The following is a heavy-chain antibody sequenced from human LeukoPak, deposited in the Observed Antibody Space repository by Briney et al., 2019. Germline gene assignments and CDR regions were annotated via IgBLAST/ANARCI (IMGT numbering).Heavy chain of an antibody. Sequence: SETLSLTCTVSGGSISSYYWSWVRHPPARGLEWVGYIYYSGSNNYNPSLRSQVTISEDQSNNQFSLRLGAVPAADPAVYYCARISGSYFDYWGQGTLVTVSS. CDR1: GGSISSYY. J-gene: IGHJ4*02. CDR2: IYYSGSN. D-gene: IGHD1-26*01. CDR3: ARISGSYFDY. V-gene: IGHV4-59*01.